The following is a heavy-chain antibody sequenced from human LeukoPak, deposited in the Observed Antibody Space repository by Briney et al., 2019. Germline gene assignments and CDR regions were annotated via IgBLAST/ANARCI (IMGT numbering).Heavy chain of an antibody. CDR2: SGST. Sequence: AETLSLSCTVSGGYCSDYYWTWLRQPPGKGLEWIGYSGSTNYNPSLKSRVTISIDKSKRHFSLTLSSVTAADTAVYYCARTRRHYYGSGKNLTPWPAGLDAWGQGTTVIVS. V-gene: IGHV4-59*01. CDR1: GGYCSDYY. CDR3: ARTRRHYYGSGKNLTPWPAGLDA. D-gene: IGHD3-10*01. J-gene: IGHJ6*02.